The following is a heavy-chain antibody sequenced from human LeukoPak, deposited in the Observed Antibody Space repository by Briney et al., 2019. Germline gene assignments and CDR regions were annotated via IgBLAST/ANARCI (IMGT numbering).Heavy chain of an antibody. D-gene: IGHD2-2*01. V-gene: IGHV4-34*12. CDR3: QYQLRYYYYMDV. Sequence: SETLSLTCAVYGGSFSGYYWSWIRQPPGKGLEWIGEIIHSGSTNYNPSLKSRVTISVDTSKNQLSLKLSSVTAADTAVYYCQYQLRYYYYMDVWGKGTTVTVSS. CDR2: IIHSGST. CDR1: GGSFSGYY. J-gene: IGHJ6*03.